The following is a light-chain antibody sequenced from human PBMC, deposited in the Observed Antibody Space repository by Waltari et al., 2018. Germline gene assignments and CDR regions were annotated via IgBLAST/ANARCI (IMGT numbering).Light chain of an antibody. J-gene: IGKJ1*01. CDR3: QQYGDSPWT. V-gene: IGKV3-20*01. CDR2: GAS. CDR1: QRGTSNY. Sequence: EVMLTQSPGNLSFSPGERATLYCGASQRGTSNYLAWYQQRPGQATSLLIFGASLRAAGISDNFRGGGSGTDFTLTINRLEPADFAVYYCQQYGDSPWTFGQVTKVEVK.